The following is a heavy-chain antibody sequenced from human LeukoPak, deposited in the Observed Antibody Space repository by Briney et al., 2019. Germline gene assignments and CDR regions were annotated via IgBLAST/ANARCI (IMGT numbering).Heavy chain of an antibody. Sequence: PSETLSLTCTVSGGPISSYYWDWIRQPAGKGLEWLGRISASGNTNCNPSLKSRVTMSVDTSKSQFSLRLSSVTAADTAVYYCARTFQVKGPWFDPWGQGTLVTVSS. J-gene: IGHJ5*02. CDR1: GGPISSYY. D-gene: IGHD2/OR15-2a*01. V-gene: IGHV4-4*07. CDR3: ARTFQVKGPWFDP. CDR2: ISASGNT.